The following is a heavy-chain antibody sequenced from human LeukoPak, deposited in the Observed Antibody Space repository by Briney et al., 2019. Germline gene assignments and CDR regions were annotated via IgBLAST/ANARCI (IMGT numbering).Heavy chain of an antibody. Sequence: PGGSLRLSCAASGFTFSGSAMHWVRQASGKGLEWVGRIRSKANSYATAYAASVKGRFTISRDDSKNTAYLQMNSLKTEDTAVYYCTRRGIAVAGTGRDYYYYMDVWGKGTTVTVSS. CDR1: GFTFSGSA. D-gene: IGHD6-19*01. CDR2: IRSKANSYAT. J-gene: IGHJ6*03. V-gene: IGHV3-73*01. CDR3: TRRGIAVAGTGRDYYYYMDV.